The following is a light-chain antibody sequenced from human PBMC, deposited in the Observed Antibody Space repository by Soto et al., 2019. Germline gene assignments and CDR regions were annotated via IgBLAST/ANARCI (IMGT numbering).Light chain of an antibody. Sequence: EIVMTQSPATLSVSPGERVALSCRASQIVIDNLAWYQQKPGQAPRLLFSGASTRATGVPARFSGSGSGTEFTLTISSLQSEDFAVYYCQQYYSLWTFGQGTKVEIK. CDR2: GAS. CDR3: QQYYSLWT. V-gene: IGKV3-15*01. J-gene: IGKJ1*01. CDR1: QIVIDN.